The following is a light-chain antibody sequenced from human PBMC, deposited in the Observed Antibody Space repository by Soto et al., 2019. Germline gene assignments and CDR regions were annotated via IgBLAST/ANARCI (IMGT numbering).Light chain of an antibody. Sequence: QSALTQPASVSGSPGQSITISCTGTSSDVGGYNYVSWYQQHPGKAPKLMIYEVSNRPSGVSNRFSGSKSGNTASLTISGLQAEDEADYYCSSYTSSSIFGGGTKLTVL. CDR1: SSDVGGYNY. CDR3: SSYTSSSI. CDR2: EVS. J-gene: IGLJ2*01. V-gene: IGLV2-14*01.